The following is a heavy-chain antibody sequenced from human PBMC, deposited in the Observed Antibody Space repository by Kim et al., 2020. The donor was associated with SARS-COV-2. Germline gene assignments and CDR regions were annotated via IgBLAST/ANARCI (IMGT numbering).Heavy chain of an antibody. J-gene: IGHJ4*02. Sequence: LKSQVTISVNTSKNQCSLKLSSVTAADTAVYYCARTITMVRGEATRYFDYWGQGTLVTVSS. CDR3: ARTITMVRGEATRYFDY. D-gene: IGHD3-10*01. V-gene: IGHV4-34*01.